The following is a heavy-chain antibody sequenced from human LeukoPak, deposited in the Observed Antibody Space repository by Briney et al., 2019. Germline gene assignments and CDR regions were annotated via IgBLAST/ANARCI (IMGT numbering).Heavy chain of an antibody. CDR2: IYSGGST. CDR1: GFTFSSYW. D-gene: IGHD3-22*01. CDR3: AREDYYFDSSGTHYFDY. V-gene: IGHV3-66*01. J-gene: IGHJ4*02. Sequence: GGSLRLSCPASGFTFSSYWMSWVRQAPGKGLEWVSVIYSGGSTYHADSVKGRFTISRDDSKNTLFLQMNSLRAEDTAVYYCAREDYYFDSSGTHYFDYWGQGTLVTVSS.